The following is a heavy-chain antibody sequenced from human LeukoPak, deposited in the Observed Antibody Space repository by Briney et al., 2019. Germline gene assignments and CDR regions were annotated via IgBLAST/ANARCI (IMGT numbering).Heavy chain of an antibody. V-gene: IGHV3-49*04. J-gene: IGHJ4*02. CDR1: GFTFGDYA. Sequence: PGGSLRLSCTASGFTFGDYAMTWVRQAPGKGLEWVGFIRSEAYGGTPEYAASVKGRFTISRDDSKSIAYLQMNSLKTEDTAVYYCARRDIVVIVSASDYWGQGTLVTVSS. D-gene: IGHD2-15*01. CDR3: ARRDIVVIVSASDY. CDR2: IRSEAYGGTP.